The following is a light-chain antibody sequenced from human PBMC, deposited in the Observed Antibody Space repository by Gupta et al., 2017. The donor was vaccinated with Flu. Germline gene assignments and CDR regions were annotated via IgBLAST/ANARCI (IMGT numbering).Light chain of an antibody. CDR1: STDVGNYNR. CDR2: EVS. V-gene: IGLV2-18*02. CDR3: RSDTSSSTFV. J-gene: IGLJ1*01. Sequence: SALTQPPSVSGAPVQSVTISCTGTSTDVGNYNRVSWYQHSPATALKLLIYEVSKRPSGVPGRFSASKSGNTASLTISAPTAEAEADFYCRSDTSSSTFVFGTGTKFTVL.